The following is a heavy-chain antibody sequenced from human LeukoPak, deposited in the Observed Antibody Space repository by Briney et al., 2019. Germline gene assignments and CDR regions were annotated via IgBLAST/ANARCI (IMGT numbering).Heavy chain of an antibody. CDR3: ASPYCSDGVCYPGY. J-gene: IGHJ4*02. CDR2: IRSKANSYAT. Sequence: GGSLRLSCAASGFTFSGSAMHWVRQASGKGLEWVGRIRSKANSYATAYAASVTGRFTISRDDSKNTAYWQMNSLETEDTAVYYCASPYCSDGVCYPGYWGQGALVTVSS. V-gene: IGHV3-73*01. D-gene: IGHD2-8*01. CDR1: GFTFSGSA.